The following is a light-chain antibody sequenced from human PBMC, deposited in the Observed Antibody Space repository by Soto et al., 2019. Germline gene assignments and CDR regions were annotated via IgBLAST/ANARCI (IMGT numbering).Light chain of an antibody. CDR3: VLYVGSGIWV. CDR1: SGSVSTSHF. CDR2: GTK. V-gene: IGLV8-61*01. J-gene: IGLJ3*02. Sequence: QTVVTQEPSFSVSPGGTVTLTCGLSSGSVSTSHFPNWYQQTPSQPPRTLIYGTKTRSSGVPDRFSGSILGIRAALTITGAQADDESDYYCVLYVGSGIWVFGGGTKLTVL.